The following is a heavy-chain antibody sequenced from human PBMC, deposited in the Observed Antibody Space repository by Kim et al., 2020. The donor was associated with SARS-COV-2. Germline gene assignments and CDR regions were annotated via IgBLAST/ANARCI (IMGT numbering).Heavy chain of an antibody. Sequence: GGSLRLSCTASGFPFSSYNMNWVRQAPGKGLERISFIDKSGVTIYYADPVRGRFTISRDNAKNSLSLQMSSLRADDSAVYYCARDGDILYYYGMDVWGPGTTVTVSS. J-gene: IGHJ6*02. CDR2: IDKSGVTI. V-gene: IGHV3-48*03. D-gene: IGHD2-15*01. CDR3: ARDGDILYYYGMDV. CDR1: GFPFSSYN.